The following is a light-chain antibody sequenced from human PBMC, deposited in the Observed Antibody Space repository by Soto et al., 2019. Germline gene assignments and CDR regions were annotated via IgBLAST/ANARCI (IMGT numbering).Light chain of an antibody. CDR3: SSYVSSRTYV. Sequence: QSVLTQPASVSGSPGQSITISCTGTRSDVGGYNFVSWFQQHPGKAPKLIIYEVSNRPSGISHRFSGSKSGNTASLTISGLQDADEADYYCSSYVSSRTYVFGTGTKLTVL. CDR1: RSDVGGYNF. V-gene: IGLV2-14*01. CDR2: EVS. J-gene: IGLJ1*01.